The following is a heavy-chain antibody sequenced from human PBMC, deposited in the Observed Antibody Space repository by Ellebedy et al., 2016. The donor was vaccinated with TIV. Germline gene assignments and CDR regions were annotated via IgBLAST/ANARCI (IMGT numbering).Heavy chain of an antibody. CDR3: ARQTVTTPFFTGSLDL. Sequence: GGSLRLSXAASGFTFSRYVMYWVRQAPGKGLEWVAVISYDGRNNYYLDSVKGRFTISRDNSKSTLYLQMDSLRAEDTALYYCARQTVTTPFFTGSLDLWGQGTLVTVSS. CDR1: GFTFSRYV. CDR2: ISYDGRNN. J-gene: IGHJ4*02. D-gene: IGHD1-14*01. V-gene: IGHV3-30-3*01.